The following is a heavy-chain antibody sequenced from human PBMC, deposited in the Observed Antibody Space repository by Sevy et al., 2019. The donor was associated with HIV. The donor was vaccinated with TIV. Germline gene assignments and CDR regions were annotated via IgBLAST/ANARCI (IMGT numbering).Heavy chain of an antibody. CDR3: ARDWAPGYYYDAIGVKRDYYFDY. Sequence: ASVKVSCKASDYTFSTQGFNWVRQAPGQGLEWMEWISAYNGNTKYAQKFQGRVTMTTDTSTSTTYMELRSLTSDDTAVYYCARDWAPGYYYDAIGVKRDYYFDYWGQGTLVTVSS. J-gene: IGHJ4*02. CDR2: ISAYNGNT. CDR1: DYTFSTQG. D-gene: IGHD3-22*01. V-gene: IGHV1-18*01.